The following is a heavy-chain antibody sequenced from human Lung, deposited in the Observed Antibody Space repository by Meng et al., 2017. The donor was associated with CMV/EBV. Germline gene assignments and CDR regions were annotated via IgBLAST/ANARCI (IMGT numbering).Heavy chain of an antibody. CDR2: LSSDGNTK. Sequence: GESXKISCAASGLIFSKYVMHWVRQAPGKGLEWVAALSSDGNTKYYGNSARGRFTMSRDNSQNTVYLDMQGLRPEDTALYYCARELKLRVNFDNWGQGTMVTVSS. D-gene: IGHD6-6*01. V-gene: IGHV3-30*03. J-gene: IGHJ4*02. CDR3: ARELKLRVNFDN. CDR1: GLIFSKYV.